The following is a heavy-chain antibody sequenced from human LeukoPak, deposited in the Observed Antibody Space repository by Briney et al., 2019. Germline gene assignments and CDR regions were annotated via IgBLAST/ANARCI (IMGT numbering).Heavy chain of an antibody. CDR2: ISRSGDTI. Sequence: GGSLRLSCAASGFTFSSFEMNWVRQAPGKGLKWVSYISRSGDTIYYADSVKGRFTISRDNAKNSLYLQMNSLRAEDTAVYYCARDREVVAFDIWGQGTMVTVSS. CDR3: ARDREVVAFDI. D-gene: IGHD2-15*01. J-gene: IGHJ3*02. V-gene: IGHV3-48*03. CDR1: GFTFSSFE.